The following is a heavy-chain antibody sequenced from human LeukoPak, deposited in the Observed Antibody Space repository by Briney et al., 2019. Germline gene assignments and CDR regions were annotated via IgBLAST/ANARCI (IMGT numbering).Heavy chain of an antibody. V-gene: IGHV3-21*01. Sequence: PGGSLRLSCVASGFTSSTYNMNWVRQAPGKGLEWVSSITSSSNCLYYADSVKGRFTISRDNAKNSLYLQMTSLRAEDTAVYYCARPSVKYDSSGYQPNPFDYWGQGTLVTVSS. D-gene: IGHD3-22*01. CDR2: ITSSSNCL. CDR1: GFTSSTYN. CDR3: ARPSVKYDSSGYQPNPFDY. J-gene: IGHJ4*02.